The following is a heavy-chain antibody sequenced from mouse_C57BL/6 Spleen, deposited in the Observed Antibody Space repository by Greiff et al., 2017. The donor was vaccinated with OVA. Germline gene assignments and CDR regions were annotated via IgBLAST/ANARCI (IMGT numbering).Heavy chain of an antibody. Sequence: EVQLLESGPGLVKPSQSLSLTCSVTGYSITSGYYWNWIRQFPGNKLEWMGYISYDGSNNYNPSLKNRISITRDTSKNQFFLKLNSVTTEDTATYYCARDDGYYEWFAYWGQGTLVTVSA. V-gene: IGHV3-6*01. CDR3: ARDDGYYEWFAY. CDR2: ISYDGSN. CDR1: GYSITSGYY. J-gene: IGHJ3*01. D-gene: IGHD2-3*01.